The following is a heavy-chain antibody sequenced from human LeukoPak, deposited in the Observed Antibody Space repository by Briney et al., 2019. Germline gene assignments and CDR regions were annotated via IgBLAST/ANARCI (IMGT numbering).Heavy chain of an antibody. D-gene: IGHD1-1*01. V-gene: IGHV3-11*06. CDR1: GFPFIDYS. Sequence: PGGSLRLSCAASGFPFIDYSMNWVRQAPGKGLEWISYIGTSSGNTKYADSVKGRFTISRDYAKNSLYLQMNSLRVEDTAVYFCARDHNYAFDNWGQGTLVTVSS. CDR2: IGTSSGNT. CDR3: ARDHNYAFDN. J-gene: IGHJ4*02.